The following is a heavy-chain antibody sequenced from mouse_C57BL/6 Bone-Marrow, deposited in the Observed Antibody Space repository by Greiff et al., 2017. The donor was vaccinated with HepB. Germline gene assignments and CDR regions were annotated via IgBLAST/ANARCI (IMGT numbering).Heavy chain of an antibody. V-gene: IGHV1-55*01. D-gene: IGHD4-1*01. Sequence: QVHVKQSGAELVKPGASVKMSCKASGYTFTSYWITWVKQRPGQGLEWIGDIYPGSGSTNYNEKFKSKATLTVDTSSSTAYMQLSSLTSEDSAVYYCARVGRGFDYWGQGTTLTVSS. J-gene: IGHJ2*01. CDR3: ARVGRGFDY. CDR2: IYPGSGST. CDR1: GYTFTSYW.